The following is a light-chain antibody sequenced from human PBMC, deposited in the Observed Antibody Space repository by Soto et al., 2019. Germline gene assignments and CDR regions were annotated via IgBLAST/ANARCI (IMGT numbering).Light chain of an antibody. CDR1: SSAFDIYDS. CDR3: SSNAGNIAV. Sequence: QSALTQPPSASGSLGQSVTISCTGSSSAFDIYDSVSWYQQHPGAAPKLLIYEVSKRPSGVPDRFSGSKSGNTASLTVSGLQAEDEADYYCSSNAGNIAVFGGGTKVTVL. V-gene: IGLV2-8*01. J-gene: IGLJ2*01. CDR2: EVS.